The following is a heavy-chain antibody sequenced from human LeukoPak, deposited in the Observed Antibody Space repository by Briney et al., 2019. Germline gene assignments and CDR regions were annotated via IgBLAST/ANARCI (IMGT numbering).Heavy chain of an antibody. V-gene: IGHV3-30*02. CDR1: GFTFSSYG. J-gene: IGHJ5*02. Sequence: PGGSLRLSCAASGFTFSSYGMHWVRQAPGKGLEWVAFIRYDGSNKNYADSVKGRFTISRDNSKNTLYLQMNSLRAEDTAVYYCATEFGKNWFDPWGQGTLVTVSS. D-gene: IGHD3-10*01. CDR3: ATEFGKNWFDP. CDR2: IRYDGSNK.